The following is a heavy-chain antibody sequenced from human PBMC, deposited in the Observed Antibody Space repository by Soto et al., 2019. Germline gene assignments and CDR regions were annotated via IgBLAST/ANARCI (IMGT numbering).Heavy chain of an antibody. V-gene: IGHV4-28*01. CDR1: GYSISSSNW. D-gene: IGHD3-10*01. CDR2: IYYSGTT. CDR3: ARSINP. Sequence: SETLSLTCAVSGYSISSSNWWGWIRQPPGKGLEWIGYIYYSGTTYYNPSLKSRVTISVDTSKNQLSLKLSSVTAADTAVYYCARSINPWGQGTLVTVSS. J-gene: IGHJ5*02.